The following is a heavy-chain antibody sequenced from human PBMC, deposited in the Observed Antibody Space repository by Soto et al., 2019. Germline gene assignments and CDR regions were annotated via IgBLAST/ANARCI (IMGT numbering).Heavy chain of an antibody. CDR3: ARGRHILLWFGEPRGMDV. CDR2: INHSGST. D-gene: IGHD3-10*01. J-gene: IGHJ6*02. Sequence: SETLSLTCTVYGGSFSGYYWSWIRQPPGKGLEWIGEINHSGSTNYNPSLKSRVTISVDTSKNQFSLKLSSVTAADTAVYYCARGRHILLWFGEPRGMDVWGQGTTVTVSS. V-gene: IGHV4-34*01. CDR1: GGSFSGYY.